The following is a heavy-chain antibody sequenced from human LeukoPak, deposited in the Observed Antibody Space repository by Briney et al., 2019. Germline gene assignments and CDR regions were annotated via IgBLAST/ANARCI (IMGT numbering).Heavy chain of an antibody. CDR1: GYIFTSYG. CDR2: INPSGGST. V-gene: IGHV1-46*01. CDR3: ARVRDGYNYYGY. Sequence: ASVKVSCKASGYIFTSYGISWVRQAPGQGLEWMGIINPSGGSTSYAQKFQGRVTMTRDTSTSTVYMELSSLRSEDTAVYYCARVRDGYNYYGYWGQGTLVTVSS. D-gene: IGHD5-24*01. J-gene: IGHJ4*02.